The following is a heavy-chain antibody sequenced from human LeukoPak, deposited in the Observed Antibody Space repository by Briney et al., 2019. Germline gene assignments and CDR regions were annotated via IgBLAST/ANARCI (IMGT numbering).Heavy chain of an antibody. CDR1: GYTFTSYD. CDR3: ARGRPRSANKELWFGEFPLDY. J-gene: IGHJ4*02. V-gene: IGHV1-8*01. Sequence: GASVKVSCKASGYTFTSYDINWVRQATGQGLEWMGWMNPNSGNTGYAQKFQGRVTMTRNTSISTAYMELSSLRSEDTAVYYCARGRPRSANKELWFGEFPLDYWGQGTLVTVSS. CDR2: MNPNSGNT. D-gene: IGHD3-10*01.